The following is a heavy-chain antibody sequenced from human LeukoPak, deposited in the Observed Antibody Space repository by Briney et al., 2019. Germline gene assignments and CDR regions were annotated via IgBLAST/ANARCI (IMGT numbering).Heavy chain of an antibody. J-gene: IGHJ5*02. CDR1: GGSISSYY. CDR2: IYYSGST. V-gene: IGHV4-59*01. D-gene: IGHD3-22*01. CDR3: ARDSSSGSNWFDP. Sequence: SETLSLTCTVSGGSISSYYWSWIRQPPGKGLEWIGYIYYSGSTNYNPSLKSRVTISVDTSKNQFSLKLSSMTAADTAVYYCARDSSSGSNWFDPWGQGTLVTVSS.